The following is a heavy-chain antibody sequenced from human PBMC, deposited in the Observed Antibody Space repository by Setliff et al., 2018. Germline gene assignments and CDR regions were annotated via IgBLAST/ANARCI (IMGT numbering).Heavy chain of an antibody. CDR1: GYSFTDYW. CDR3: ARRGERFFNWFDP. CDR2: IYPGNADT. Sequence: GESLKISCKGSGYSFTDYWIAWVRQPPGKGLEWMGTIYPGNADTRYSPSFQGQVTISTDTSINTAFLQWNNLKASDTAVYYCARRGERFFNWFDPWGQGTLVTVSS. V-gene: IGHV5-51*01. J-gene: IGHJ5*02. D-gene: IGHD2-21*01.